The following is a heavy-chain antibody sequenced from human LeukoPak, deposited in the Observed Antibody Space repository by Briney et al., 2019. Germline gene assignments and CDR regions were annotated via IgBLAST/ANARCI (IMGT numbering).Heavy chain of an antibody. D-gene: IGHD2-2*01. CDR1: GFTFSSSG. Sequence: GGSLRLSCTASGFTFSSSGMSWVRQAPGKGLEWVSSISSSGGTTENEASVGGRFTISRDNSKNMLFLQMNSLRAEDTAAYYCAKSTVIIHSALRYWGRGALVTVSS. CDR3: AKSTVIIHSALRY. CDR2: ISSSGGTT. V-gene: IGHV3-23*01. J-gene: IGHJ4*02.